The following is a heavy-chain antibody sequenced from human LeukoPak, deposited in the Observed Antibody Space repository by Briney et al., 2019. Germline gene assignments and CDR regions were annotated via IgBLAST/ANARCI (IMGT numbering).Heavy chain of an antibody. Sequence: GGSLRLSCAASGFTFSSYGMHWVRQAPGKGLEWVANIKQDGSEKYYVDSVKGRFTISRDKAKNSLYLQMNSLRAEDTAVYYCASNGPWGYDILTGYYRFDYWGQGTLVTVSS. CDR2: IKQDGSEK. V-gene: IGHV3-7*01. CDR3: ASNGPWGYDILTGYYRFDY. D-gene: IGHD3-9*01. CDR1: GFTFSSYG. J-gene: IGHJ4*02.